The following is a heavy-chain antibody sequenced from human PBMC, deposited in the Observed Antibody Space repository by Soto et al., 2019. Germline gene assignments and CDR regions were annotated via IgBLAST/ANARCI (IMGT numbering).Heavy chain of an antibody. Sequence: GGSLRLSCAAPGFTFSSYGMHWVRQAPGKGLEWVAVISYDGSNKYYADSVKGRFTISRDNSKNTLYLQMNSLRAEDTAVYYCAKAPFGVVIMAHGMDVWGQGTTVTVSS. CDR3: AKAPFGVVIMAHGMDV. CDR1: GFTFSSYG. V-gene: IGHV3-30*18. D-gene: IGHD3-3*01. CDR2: ISYDGSNK. J-gene: IGHJ6*02.